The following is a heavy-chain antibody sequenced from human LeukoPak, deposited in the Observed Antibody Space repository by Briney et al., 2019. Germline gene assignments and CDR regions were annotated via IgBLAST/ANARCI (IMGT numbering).Heavy chain of an antibody. V-gene: IGHV1-18*01. J-gene: IGHJ4*02. CDR1: GYTFTSYG. D-gene: IGHD3-3*01. CDR3: ARDVWSGTYDFFGFDY. Sequence: GASVKVSCKASGYTFTSYGISWVRQAPGQGLEWMGWISAYNGNTNYAQKLQGRVTMTTDTSTSTAYMELRSLRSDDTAVYYCARDVWSGTYDFFGFDYWGQGTLVTVSS. CDR2: ISAYNGNT.